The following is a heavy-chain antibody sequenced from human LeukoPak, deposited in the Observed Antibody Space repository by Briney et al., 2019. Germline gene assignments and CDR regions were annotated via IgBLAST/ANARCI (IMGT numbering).Heavy chain of an antibody. J-gene: IGHJ4*01. Sequence: PSETLSLTYTVSGGSISSGSYYWSWIRQPAGKGLEWIGRIYTSGSTNYNPSLKSRVTISVDTSKNQFSLKLSPVTAADTAVYYCARLFHCSSGVCPYYFDYWGHGTLVTVSS. CDR2: IYTSGST. D-gene: IGHD2-8*01. CDR1: GGSISSGSYY. CDR3: ARLFHCSSGVCPYYFDY. V-gene: IGHV4-61*02.